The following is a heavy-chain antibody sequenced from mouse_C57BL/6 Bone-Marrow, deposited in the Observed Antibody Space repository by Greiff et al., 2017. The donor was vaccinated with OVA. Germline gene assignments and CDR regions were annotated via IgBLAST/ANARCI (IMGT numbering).Heavy chain of an antibody. CDR3: LRQGSSGSGWFAY. V-gene: IGHV10-1*01. Sequence: EVKLMESGGGLVQPKGSLKLSCAASGFSFNTYAMNWVRQAPGKGLEWVARLRSKSNNYATYYADSVKDRFTISRDDSESMLYLQMNHLKTEDTALYSCLRQGSSGSGWFAYWGPGTLVTVSA. CDR1: GFSFNTYA. CDR2: LRSKSNNYAT. J-gene: IGHJ3*01. D-gene: IGHD3-1*01.